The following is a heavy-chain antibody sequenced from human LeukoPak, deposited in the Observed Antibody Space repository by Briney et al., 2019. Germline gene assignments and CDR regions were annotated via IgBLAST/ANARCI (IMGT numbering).Heavy chain of an antibody. V-gene: IGHV3-30-3*01. CDR2: ISYDGSNK. J-gene: IGHJ4*02. Sequence: GRSLRLSCAASGFTFSSYAMHWVRQAPGKGLEWVAVISYDGSNKYYADSVKGRFTISRDNSKNTLYLQMSSLRAEDTAVYYCARECRTKVPAALCYFDYWGQGTLVTVSS. D-gene: IGHD2-2*01. CDR1: GFTFSSYA. CDR3: ARECRTKVPAALCYFDY.